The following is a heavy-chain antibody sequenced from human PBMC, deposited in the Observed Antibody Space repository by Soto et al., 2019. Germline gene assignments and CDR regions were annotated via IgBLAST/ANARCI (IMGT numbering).Heavy chain of an antibody. V-gene: IGHV5-51*01. CDR1: GYTFTSYW. J-gene: IGHJ1*01. D-gene: IGHD2-15*01. CDR2: IYPGDSDT. CDR3: ARSAGNDGRFSEY. Sequence: ESLKISCKGSGYTFTSYWIGWVRQMPGEGLEWLGVIYPGDSDTRYSPSFQGQVTISADKSINTAYLQWGSLKASDSAIYYCARSAGNDGRFSEYWGQGTLVTVSS.